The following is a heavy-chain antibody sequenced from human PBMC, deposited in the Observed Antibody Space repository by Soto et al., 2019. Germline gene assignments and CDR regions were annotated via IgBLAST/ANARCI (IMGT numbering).Heavy chain of an antibody. CDR1: GGSFSCYY. J-gene: IGHJ6*02. CDR2: INHSGST. CDR3: ARDGGYSYGYSPGYYYGMDV. D-gene: IGHD5-18*01. Sequence: KPSETLSLTCAVYGGSFSCYYWSWIRQPPGKGLEWIGEINHSGSTNYNPSLKSRVTISVDTSKNQFSLKLSSVTAADTAVYYCARDGGYSYGYSPGYYYGMDVWGQGTTVTVSS. V-gene: IGHV4-34*01.